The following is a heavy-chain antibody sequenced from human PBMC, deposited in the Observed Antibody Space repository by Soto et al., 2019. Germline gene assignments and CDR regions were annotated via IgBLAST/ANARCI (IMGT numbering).Heavy chain of an antibody. Sequence: GGSLRLSCAASGFTFSNAWMSWVRQAPGKGLEWVGRIKSKTDGGTTDYAAPVKGRFTISRDDSKNTLYLQMNSPKTEDTAVYYCTTDQWGDSNDYWGQGTLVTVSS. J-gene: IGHJ4*02. CDR2: IKSKTDGGTT. CDR1: GFTFSNAW. V-gene: IGHV3-15*01. D-gene: IGHD3-22*01. CDR3: TTDQWGDSNDY.